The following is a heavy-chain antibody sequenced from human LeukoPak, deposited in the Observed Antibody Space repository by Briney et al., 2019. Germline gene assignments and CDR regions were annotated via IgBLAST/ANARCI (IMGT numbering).Heavy chain of an antibody. Sequence: SETLSLTCTVSGGSISSSSYYWGWLRQPPGKGLEWIGSIYYSRSTYYHPSLKSRVTISVDTSKNQFSLKLSSVTAADTAVYYCARVKRGYYYDSSGYSPGYYYYYMDVWGKGTTVTVSS. CDR3: ARVKRGYYYDSSGYSPGYYYYYMDV. CDR2: IYYSRST. J-gene: IGHJ6*03. CDR1: GGSISSSSYY. V-gene: IGHV4-39*07. D-gene: IGHD3-22*01.